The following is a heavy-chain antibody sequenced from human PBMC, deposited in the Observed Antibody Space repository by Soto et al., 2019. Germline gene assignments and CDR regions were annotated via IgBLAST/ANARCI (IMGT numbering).Heavy chain of an antibody. Sequence: SGPTLVNPTQTLTLTCTFSGFSLNTSGVGVGWIRQPPGKALEWLALIYWNDAKRYSPSLKSRLTITKDTSKNQVVLTMTNMDPVDTATYYCAHSELLNLNDAFDIWGQGTMVTVSS. J-gene: IGHJ3*02. CDR3: AHSELLNLNDAFDI. V-gene: IGHV2-5*01. CDR2: IYWNDAK. D-gene: IGHD1-26*01. CDR1: GFSLNTSGVG.